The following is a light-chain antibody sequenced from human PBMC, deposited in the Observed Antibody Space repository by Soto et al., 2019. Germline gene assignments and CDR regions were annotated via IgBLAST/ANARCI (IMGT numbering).Light chain of an antibody. CDR2: GAS. CDR1: QSVSSN. Sequence: EVVMTQSPATLSVSPGERATLSCRASQSVSSNLAWYQQKPGQAPRLLIYGASTRATGIPARFSGSGSGTEFTLTISSLKSEDFAVYYCQQNNNWPLYTFGQGTKLEIK. CDR3: QQNNNWPLYT. J-gene: IGKJ2*01. V-gene: IGKV3D-15*01.